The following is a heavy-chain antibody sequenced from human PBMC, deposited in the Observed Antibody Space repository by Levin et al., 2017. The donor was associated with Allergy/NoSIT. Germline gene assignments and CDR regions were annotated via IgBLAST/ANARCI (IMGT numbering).Heavy chain of an antibody. V-gene: IGHV4-34*01. J-gene: IGHJ4*02. CDR1: GGSFSGYY. CDR2: INHSGST. CDR3: ARDASGYNWNPLDY. D-gene: IGHD1-20*01. Sequence: GSLRLSCAVYGGSFSGYYWSWIRQPPGKGLEWIGEINHSGSTNYNPSLKSRVTISVDTSKNQFSLKLTSVTAADTAVYYCARDASGYNWNPLDYWGQGTLVTVSS.